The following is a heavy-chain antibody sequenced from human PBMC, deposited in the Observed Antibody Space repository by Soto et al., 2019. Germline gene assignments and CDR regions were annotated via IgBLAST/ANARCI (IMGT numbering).Heavy chain of an antibody. CDR1: GFSLSTSGVG. Sequence: QITLKESGPTLVKPTQTLTLTCTFSGFSLSTSGVGVGWIRQPPGKALEWLALIYWDDDKRCSPSLKSRLTITKDTSKNQVVLTMTNMDPVDTATYYCAHTYSSGWYIGPFDYWGQGTLVTVSS. V-gene: IGHV2-5*02. CDR2: IYWDDDK. CDR3: AHTYSSGWYIGPFDY. J-gene: IGHJ4*02. D-gene: IGHD6-19*01.